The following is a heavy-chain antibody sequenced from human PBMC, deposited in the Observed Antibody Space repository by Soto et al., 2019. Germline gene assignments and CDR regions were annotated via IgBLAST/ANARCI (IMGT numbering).Heavy chain of an antibody. J-gene: IGHJ4*02. CDR2: ISYDGSNK. D-gene: IGHD3-22*01. V-gene: IGHV3-30-3*01. CDR3: ARGRITMIVPSDY. CDR1: GFTFSSYA. Sequence: PGGSLRLSCAASGFTFSSYAMHWVRQAPGKGLEWVAVISYDGSNKYYADSVKGRFTISRDNSKNTLYLQMNSLRAEDTAVYYCARGRITMIVPSDYWGQGTLVTVSS.